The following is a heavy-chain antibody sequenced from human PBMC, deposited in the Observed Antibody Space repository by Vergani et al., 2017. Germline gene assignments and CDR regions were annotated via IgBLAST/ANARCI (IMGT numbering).Heavy chain of an antibody. CDR1: GYSISSGYY. D-gene: IGHD3-9*01. J-gene: IGHJ4*02. V-gene: IGHV4-38-2*01. CDR2: IYHSGST. Sequence: QVQLQESGPGLVKPSETLSLTCAVSGYSISSGYYWGWIRQPPGKGLEWIGSIYHSGSTYYNPSLKSRVTISVDTSNNHFSLRLNSLPAADTAVYYCARRSGIVYDIFSGTQYFFDFWGQGTLVTVSS. CDR3: ARRSGIVYDIFSGTQYFFDF.